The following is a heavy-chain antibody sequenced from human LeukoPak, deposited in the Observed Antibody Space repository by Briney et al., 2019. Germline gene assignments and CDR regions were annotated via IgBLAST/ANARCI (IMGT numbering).Heavy chain of an antibody. J-gene: IGHJ4*02. CDR1: GFTFSNYA. V-gene: IGHV3-23*01. D-gene: IGHD6-13*01. CDR3: AKYCGYSSSWYKLGFDY. CDR2: ISSSGGST. Sequence: GESVTLSCAASGFTFSNYAMSWVGQAPGKGLEWVSAISSSGGSTYYADSVKGRFTISRDNSKNTLYLQMNSLRAEDTAVYYCAKYCGYSSSWYKLGFDYWGQGTLVTVSS.